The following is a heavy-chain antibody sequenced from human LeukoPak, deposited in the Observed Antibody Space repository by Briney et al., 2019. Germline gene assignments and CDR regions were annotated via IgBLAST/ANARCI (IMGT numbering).Heavy chain of an antibody. J-gene: IGHJ5*02. CDR3: AKGGGYYGSGTYYKNNWFDP. D-gene: IGHD3-10*01. CDR2: ISGSGGTT. CDR1: GFTFSNYA. V-gene: IGHV3-23*01. Sequence: GGSLRLSCAVSGFTFSNYAMSWVRQAPGKGLEWVSAISGSGGTTYYGDSVKGRFTISRDNSKNTLYLQMNSLRAEDTAVCYCAKGGGYYGSGTYYKNNWFDPWGQGTLVIVSS.